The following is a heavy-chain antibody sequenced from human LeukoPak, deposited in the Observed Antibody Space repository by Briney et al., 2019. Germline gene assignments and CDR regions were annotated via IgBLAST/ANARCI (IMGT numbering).Heavy chain of an antibody. V-gene: IGHV3-30-3*01. J-gene: IGHJ4*02. CDR2: ISYDGSNK. CDR3: AKELGYSYGLFDY. D-gene: IGHD5-18*01. CDR1: GFTFSSYA. Sequence: PGGSLRLSCAASGFTFSSYAMHWVRQAPGKGLEWVAVISYDGSNKYYADSVKGRFTISRDNSKNTLYLQMNSLRAEDTAVYYCAKELGYSYGLFDYWGQGTLVTVSS.